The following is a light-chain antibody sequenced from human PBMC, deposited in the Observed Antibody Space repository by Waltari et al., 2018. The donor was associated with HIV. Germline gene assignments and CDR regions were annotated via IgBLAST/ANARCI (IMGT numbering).Light chain of an antibody. CDR1: NIGSKS. CDR3: QVWDSSSDLSWV. CDR2: YDS. V-gene: IGLV3-21*04. Sequence: SYVLTQPPSVSVAPGKTARITCGGTNIGSKSVHWYQQKPGQAPGLVIYYDSDRPSGCPGRVAGANGGNTATLTISRVEAGDEADYYGQVWDSSSDLSWVFGGGTKLTVL. J-gene: IGLJ3*02.